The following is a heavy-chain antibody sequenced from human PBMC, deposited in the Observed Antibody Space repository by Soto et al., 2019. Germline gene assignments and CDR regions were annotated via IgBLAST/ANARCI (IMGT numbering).Heavy chain of an antibody. Sequence: QVQLVQSGAEVKKPGASVKVSCKASGYTFTSYDINWVRQATGQGLEWMGWMNPSSGNTGYAQKFQGRVTMTRNTSISTAYMELSSLRSEDTAVYYCARVQRTVFGADYWGQGTLVTVSS. D-gene: IGHD3-3*01. CDR1: GYTFTSYD. CDR3: ARVQRTVFGADY. J-gene: IGHJ4*02. CDR2: MNPSSGNT. V-gene: IGHV1-8*01.